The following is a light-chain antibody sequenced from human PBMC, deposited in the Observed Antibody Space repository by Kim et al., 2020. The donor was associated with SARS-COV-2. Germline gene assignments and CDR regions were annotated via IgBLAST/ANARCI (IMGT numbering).Light chain of an antibody. Sequence: TVSITCQGDSPRNYHANWYQQKPGQGPVLVMYDKNNRPSGIPDRFSGSSSGNTASLNITGAQAADEADDYCSSRDRDSTDHVYLFGPGTKVTVL. V-gene: IGLV3-19*01. CDR2: DKN. J-gene: IGLJ1*01. CDR3: SSRDRDSTDHVYL. CDR1: SPRNYH.